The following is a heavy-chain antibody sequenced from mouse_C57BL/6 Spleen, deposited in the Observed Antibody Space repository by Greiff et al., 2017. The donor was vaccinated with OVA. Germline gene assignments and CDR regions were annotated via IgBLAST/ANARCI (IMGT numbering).Heavy chain of an antibody. Sequence: QVQLKQSGAELVRPGSSVKLSCKASGYTFTSYWMHWVKQRPIQGLEWIGNIDPSDSETHYNQKFKDKATLTVDKSSSTAYMQLSSLTSEDSAVYYCARSRDITTVGYAMDYWGQGTSVTVSS. D-gene: IGHD1-1*01. J-gene: IGHJ4*01. V-gene: IGHV1-52*01. CDR2: IDPSDSET. CDR1: GYTFTSYW. CDR3: ARSRDITTVGYAMDY.